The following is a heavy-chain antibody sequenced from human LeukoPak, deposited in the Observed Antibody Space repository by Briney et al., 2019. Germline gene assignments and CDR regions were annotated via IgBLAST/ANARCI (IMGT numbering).Heavy chain of an antibody. Sequence: SETLSLTCAVYGGSFSGYYWRWIRQPPGKGLEWIGEINHSGSTNYNPSLKSRVTISVDTSKNQFSLKLSSVTAADTAVYYCARFYPYSSSSKFDYWGQGTLVTVSS. CDR1: GGSFSGYY. J-gene: IGHJ4*02. CDR2: INHSGST. V-gene: IGHV4-34*01. D-gene: IGHD6-6*01. CDR3: ARFYPYSSSSKFDY.